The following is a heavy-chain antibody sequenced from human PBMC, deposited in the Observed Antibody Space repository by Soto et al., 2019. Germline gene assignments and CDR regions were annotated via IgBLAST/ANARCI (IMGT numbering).Heavy chain of an antibody. CDR2: IYSGGNT. CDR3: AGATGRY. V-gene: IGHV3-53*02. Sequence: EVQLVETGGGLIQPGGSLRLSCTASGFTVSNNYMTWVRQAPGKGLEWVSVIYSGGNTYYADSVKGRFTSSRDKSKNTLYLQMNSLRAKDTAVYYCAGATGRYWGQGTLVTVSS. CDR1: GFTVSNNY. D-gene: IGHD1-1*01. J-gene: IGHJ4*02.